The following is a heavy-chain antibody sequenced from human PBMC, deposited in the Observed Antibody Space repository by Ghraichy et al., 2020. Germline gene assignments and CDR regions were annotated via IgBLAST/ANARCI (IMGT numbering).Heavy chain of an antibody. Sequence: SETLSLTCTVSGGSISSYYWSWIRQPPGKGLEWIGYIYYSGSTNYNPSLKSRVTISVDTSKNQFSLKLSSVTAADTAVYYCARAETGDYYDSSGYYTGSDAFDIWGQGTMVTVSS. J-gene: IGHJ3*02. CDR2: IYYSGST. D-gene: IGHD3-22*01. CDR1: GGSISSYY. CDR3: ARAETGDYYDSSGYYTGSDAFDI. V-gene: IGHV4-59*01.